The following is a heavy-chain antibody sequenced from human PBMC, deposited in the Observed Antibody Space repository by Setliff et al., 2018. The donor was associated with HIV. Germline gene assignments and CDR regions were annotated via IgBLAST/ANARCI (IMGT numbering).Heavy chain of an antibody. V-gene: IGHV1-18*01. Sequence: ASVKVSCKASGYTFTSYCISWVRQAPGQGLEWMGWISPYNGNTNYAQKLQGRVTMTTDTSTSTAYMELRSLRSDDTAGYYCATRYYYGSGSYSSDAFDIWGQGTMVTVSS. CDR3: ATRYYYGSGSYSSDAFDI. CDR2: ISPYNGNT. CDR1: GYTFTSYC. D-gene: IGHD3-10*01. J-gene: IGHJ3*02.